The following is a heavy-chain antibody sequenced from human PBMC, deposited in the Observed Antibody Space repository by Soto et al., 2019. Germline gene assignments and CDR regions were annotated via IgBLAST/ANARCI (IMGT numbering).Heavy chain of an antibody. CDR1: GGTFSSYT. V-gene: IGHV1-69*02. CDR2: IIPILGIA. D-gene: IGHD3-22*01. CDR3: ASSYYDRSASGGMDV. J-gene: IGHJ6*02. Sequence: QVQLVQSGAEVKKPGSSVKVSCKASGGTFSSYTISWVRQAPGQGLEWMGRIIPILGIANYAQKFQGRVTITADKSTSTAYMELSSLRSEDTAVYYCASSYYDRSASGGMDVWGQGTTVTVSS.